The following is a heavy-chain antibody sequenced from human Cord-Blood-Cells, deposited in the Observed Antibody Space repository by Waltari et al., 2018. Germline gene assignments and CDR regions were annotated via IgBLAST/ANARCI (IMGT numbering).Heavy chain of an antibody. D-gene: IGHD6-13*01. Sequence: QVQLQESGPGLVKPSETLSLTCTVSGGSISSYYWSWIRQPPGKGLEWIGDIYYSGSTNYNPSLKSRVTISVDTSKNQFSLKLSSVTAADTAVYYCAREPSSSSWYDYWGQGTLVTVSS. CDR2: IYYSGST. V-gene: IGHV4-59*01. J-gene: IGHJ4*02. CDR3: AREPSSSSWYDY. CDR1: GGSISSYY.